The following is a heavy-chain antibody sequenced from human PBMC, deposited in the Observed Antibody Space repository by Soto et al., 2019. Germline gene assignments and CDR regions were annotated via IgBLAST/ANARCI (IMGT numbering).Heavy chain of an antibody. D-gene: IGHD6-19*01. Sequence: SGPTLVNPTQTLTLTYTFSGFSLTTSGVGVGWIRQPQGKALEWLALIYWNDDKRDSPSLKSRITITKDTSKNQVVLTMTNMHPVDTATYYCAHRRRWLANFEHWGQGTLVTVSS. CDR1: GFSLTTSGVG. CDR2: IYWNDDK. CDR3: AHRRRWLANFEH. V-gene: IGHV2-5*01. J-gene: IGHJ4*02.